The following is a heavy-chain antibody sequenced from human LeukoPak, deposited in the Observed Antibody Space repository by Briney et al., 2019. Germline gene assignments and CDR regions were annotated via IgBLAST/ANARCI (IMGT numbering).Heavy chain of an antibody. D-gene: IGHD3-22*01. J-gene: IGHJ3*02. CDR2: ISSSSSTI. V-gene: IGHV3-48*01. CDR3: ARERSYYDSSGYHTVGFDI. Sequence: GGSLRLSCTASGFTFSSFEMNWVRQAPGKGLEWVSYISSSSSTIYYADSVKGRFTISRDNAKNSLYLQMNSLRAEDTAVYYCARERSYYDSSGYHTVGFDIWGQGTMVTVSS. CDR1: GFTFSSFE.